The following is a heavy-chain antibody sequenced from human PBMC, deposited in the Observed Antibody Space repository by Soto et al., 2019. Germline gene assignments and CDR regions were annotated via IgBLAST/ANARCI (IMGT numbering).Heavy chain of an antibody. CDR1: GFTFSDYY. J-gene: IGHJ6*03. Sequence: GGSLRLSCAASGFTFSDYYMSWIRQAPGKGLEWVSYISSSGSTIYYADSVKGRFTISRDNAKNSLYLQMNSLRAEDTAVYYCARRSLYCNYLDYYYSMHVRGKGTTVTVSS. D-gene: IGHD4-4*01. V-gene: IGHV3-11*01. CDR2: ISSSGSTI. CDR3: ARRSLYCNYLDYYYSMHV.